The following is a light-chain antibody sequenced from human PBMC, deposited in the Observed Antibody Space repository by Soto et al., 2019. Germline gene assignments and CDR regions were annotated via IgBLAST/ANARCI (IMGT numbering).Light chain of an antibody. J-gene: IGLJ2*01. CDR1: SSDVGGYNY. Sequence: QSALTQPPSASGSPGQSVTISCTGTSSDVGGYNYVSWYQQHPGKAPKLIIYEVSKRPSGVPDRFSGSKSGNTASLTVSGLQAKDEAHYHCSSYAGTNNWGLFGGGTKLTVL. CDR3: SSYAGTNNWGL. V-gene: IGLV2-8*01. CDR2: EVS.